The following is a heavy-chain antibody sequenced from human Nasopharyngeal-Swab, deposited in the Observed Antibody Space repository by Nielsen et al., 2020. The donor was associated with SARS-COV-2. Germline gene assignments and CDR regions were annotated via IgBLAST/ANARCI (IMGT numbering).Heavy chain of an antibody. V-gene: IGHV3-33*01. Sequence: GGSLRLSCAASGFTFSSYGMHWVRQAPGKGLEWVAVIWYDGSNKYYADSVKGRFTISRDNSKNTLYLQMNSLRAEDMAVYYCARGGYYYDSSGYYFDYWGQGTLVTVSS. CDR3: ARGGYYYDSSGYYFDY. CDR2: IWYDGSNK. D-gene: IGHD3-22*01. CDR1: GFTFSSYG. J-gene: IGHJ4*02.